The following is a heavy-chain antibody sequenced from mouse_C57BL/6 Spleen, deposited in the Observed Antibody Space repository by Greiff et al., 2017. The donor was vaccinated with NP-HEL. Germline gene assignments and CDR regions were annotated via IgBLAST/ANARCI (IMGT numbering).Heavy chain of an antibody. V-gene: IGHV2-2*01. CDR3: AREGDYDGYYYFDY. CDR1: GFSLTSYG. Sequence: VKLMESGPGLVQPSQSLSITCTVSGFSLTSYGVHWVRQSPGKGLEWLGVIWSGGSTDYNAAFISRLSISKDNSKSQVFFKMNSLQADDTAIYYCAREGDYDGYYYFDYWGQGTTLTVSS. CDR2: IWSGGST. D-gene: IGHD2-3*01. J-gene: IGHJ2*01.